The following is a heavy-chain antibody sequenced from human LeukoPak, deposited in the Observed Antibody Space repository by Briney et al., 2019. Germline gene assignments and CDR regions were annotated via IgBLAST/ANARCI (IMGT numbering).Heavy chain of an antibody. D-gene: IGHD3-22*01. CDR2: IYTRGST. CDR3: AGEGHYYDSSGYYYGGEDY. CDR1: GGSITSYY. J-gene: IGHJ4*02. V-gene: IGHV4-4*07. Sequence: SETLSLTCTVSGGSITSYYWSWIRQTAGKGLEWIGRIYTRGSTNYNPSLKSRVTMSVDTSKNQFSLQLSSVTAADTAVYYCAGEGHYYDSSGYYYGGEDYWGQGTLGTVSS.